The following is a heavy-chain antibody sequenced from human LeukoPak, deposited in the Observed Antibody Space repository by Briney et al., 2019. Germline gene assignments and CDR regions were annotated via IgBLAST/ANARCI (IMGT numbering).Heavy chain of an antibody. D-gene: IGHD3-22*01. CDR3: ARDTSGYYYFDS. J-gene: IGHJ4*02. V-gene: IGHV4-31*03. Sequence: SQTLSLTCTVSGVSISRGGNYWSWIRQHPGKGLEWIGYVYNNRRTYYNPSLTSRLAMSVDTSANQFSLRLSSVTAADTAVYYCARDTSGYYYFDSWGQGPLVTVSS. CDR1: GVSISRGGNY. CDR2: VYNNRRT.